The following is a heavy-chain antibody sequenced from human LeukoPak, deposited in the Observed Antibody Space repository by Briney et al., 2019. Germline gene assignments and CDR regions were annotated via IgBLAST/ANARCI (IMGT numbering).Heavy chain of an antibody. CDR3: ARHVQDTSMISPLYYFDY. V-gene: IGHV4-59*08. CDR1: GGSISSYY. D-gene: IGHD5-18*01. J-gene: IGHJ4*02. Sequence: SETLSLTCTVSGGSISSYYWSWIRQPPGKGLEWIGYIYYTGSTNYNPSLKSRVTVSVDTSKNLFSLKLSSVTAADTAVYYCARHVQDTSMISPLYYFDYWGQGTLVTVSS. CDR2: IYYTGST.